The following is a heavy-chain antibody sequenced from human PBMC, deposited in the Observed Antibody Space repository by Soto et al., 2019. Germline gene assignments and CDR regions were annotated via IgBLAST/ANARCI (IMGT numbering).Heavy chain of an antibody. CDR2: IKSKTDGGTT. CDR3: TTDVVLPRIKEVLFDY. CDR1: GFTFSNAW. J-gene: IGHJ4*02. D-gene: IGHD2-15*01. V-gene: IGHV3-15*01. Sequence: PGGSLRLSCAASGFTFSNAWMSWVRQAPGKGLEWVGRIKSKTDGGTTDYAAPVKGRFTISRDDSKNTLYLQMNSLKTKDTAVYYCTTDVVLPRIKEVLFDYWGQGTLVTVSS.